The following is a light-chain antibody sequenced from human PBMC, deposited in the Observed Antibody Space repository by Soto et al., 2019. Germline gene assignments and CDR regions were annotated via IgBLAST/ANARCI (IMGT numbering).Light chain of an antibody. V-gene: IGLV2-14*03. CDR1: SSDVGGYNY. CDR2: DVN. Sequence: QSALTQPASVSGSPGQSITISCTGTSSDVGGYNYVSWYQQHPGKAPKLMIYDVNTRPSGVSNRFSGSKSGNTASLTISGLQAEDEGDYYCSSYTSSSTLIFGGGTKLTVL. CDR3: SSYTSSSTLI. J-gene: IGLJ2*01.